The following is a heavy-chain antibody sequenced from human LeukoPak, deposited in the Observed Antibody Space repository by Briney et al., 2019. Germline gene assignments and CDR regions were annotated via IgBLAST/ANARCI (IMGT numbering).Heavy chain of an antibody. J-gene: IGHJ6*02. Sequence: GASVTLSCRTSGYSFSTYHINWVRQAPGQGLEWMGLINPSTGATRYAQKFQGRVTMTRDASTSTFYLELSSLRSEDTAVYYCAREGTQLVYYYYGMDVWGQGTTVTVSS. CDR1: GYSFSTYH. D-gene: IGHD6-6*01. CDR3: AREGTQLVYYYYGMDV. CDR2: INPSTGAT. V-gene: IGHV1-46*01.